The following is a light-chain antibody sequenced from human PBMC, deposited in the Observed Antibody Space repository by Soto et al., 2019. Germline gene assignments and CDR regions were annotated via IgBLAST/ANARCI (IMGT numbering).Light chain of an antibody. CDR1: QGISNY. J-gene: IGKJ3*01. CDR3: QKNNSAPGFT. CDR2: AAS. V-gene: IGKV1-27*01. Sequence: DIQMTQSPSSLSASVGDRVTITCRASQGISNYLAWYQQKPGKVPKLLIYAASTLQSGVPSRFSGSGSGTDFTLTISSLQPEDVATYYCQKNNSAPGFTFGPGTKVDIK.